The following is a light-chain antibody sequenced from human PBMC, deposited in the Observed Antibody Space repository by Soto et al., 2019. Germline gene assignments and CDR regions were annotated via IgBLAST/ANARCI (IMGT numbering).Light chain of an antibody. J-gene: IGKJ1*01. V-gene: IGKV3-11*01. CDR2: DAS. CDR1: QSVSLS. Sequence: EIVLTQSPATLSLSPGGRATLSCGASQSVSLSLAWYQQKPGQAPRLLIYDASKRASGFPARFSGSGSGTDFTLTISSLEPEDFAVYYCQERTGWPPWTFGQGTKVDIK. CDR3: QERTGWPPWT.